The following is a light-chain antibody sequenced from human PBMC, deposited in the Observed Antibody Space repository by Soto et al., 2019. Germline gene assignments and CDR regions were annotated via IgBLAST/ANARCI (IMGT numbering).Light chain of an antibody. V-gene: IGLV2-23*01. Sequence: QSALTQPASVSGSPGQSITISCTGTSSDVGSYNLVSWYQHHPGKAPKLILYEDTKRPSGVSNRFSGSKSGNTASLTISDLQTDDEADYHCSSYAGHINYYVIFGGGTKLTVL. CDR1: SSDVGSYNL. CDR3: SSYAGHINYYVI. CDR2: EDT. J-gene: IGLJ2*01.